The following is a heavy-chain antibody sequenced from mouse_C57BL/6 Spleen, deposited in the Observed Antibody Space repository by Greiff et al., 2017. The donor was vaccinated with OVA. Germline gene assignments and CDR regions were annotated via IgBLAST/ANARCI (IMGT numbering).Heavy chain of an antibody. Sequence: QVTLKVSGPGILQPSQTLSLTCSFSGFSLSTFGMGVGWIRQPSGKGLEWLAHIWWDDDKYYNPALKSRLTISKDTSKNQVFLKIANVDTADTATYYCARIGYYGSSRDWYFDVWGTGTTVTVSS. J-gene: IGHJ1*03. V-gene: IGHV8-8*01. CDR1: GFSLSTFGMG. D-gene: IGHD1-1*01. CDR3: ARIGYYGSSRDWYFDV. CDR2: IWWDDDK.